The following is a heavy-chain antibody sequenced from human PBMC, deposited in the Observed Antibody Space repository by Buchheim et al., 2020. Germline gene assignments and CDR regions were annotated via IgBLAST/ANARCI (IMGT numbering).Heavy chain of an antibody. CDR1: GFTFSSYS. D-gene: IGHD4-17*01. V-gene: IGHV3-21*01. J-gene: IGHJ6*02. CDR3: ARDRTTDGMDV. Sequence: EVQLVESGGGLVKPGGSLRLSCAASGFTFSSYSMNWVRQAPGKGLEWVSYISSSSSYIYYADSVKGRLPIYRDNAKNSPYLQMNSLRAEDTAVYYCARDRTTDGMDVWGQGTT. CDR2: ISSSSSYI.